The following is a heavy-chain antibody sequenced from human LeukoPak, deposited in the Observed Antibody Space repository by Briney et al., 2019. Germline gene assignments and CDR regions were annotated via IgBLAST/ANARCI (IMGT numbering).Heavy chain of an antibody. V-gene: IGHV3-53*01. CDR2: IYSGGNT. CDR1: GFTVSSNY. D-gene: IGHD3-10*02. CDR3: SELGITMIGGV. Sequence: GGSLRLSCAASGFTVSSNYMSWVRLAPGKGLEWVSVIYSGGNTYYADSVKDRFTISRDNAKNSLYLQMNSLRAEDTAVYYCSELGITMIGGVWGKGTTVTISS. J-gene: IGHJ6*04.